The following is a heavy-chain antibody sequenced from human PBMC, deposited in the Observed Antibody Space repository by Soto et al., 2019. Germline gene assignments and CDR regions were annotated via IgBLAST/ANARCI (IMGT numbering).Heavy chain of an antibody. Sequence: GGSLRLSCAASGFTFSNAWMNWVRQAPGKGLEWVGRIKSKTDGGTTDYAAPVKGRFTISRDDSKNTLYLQMNSLKTEDTAVYYCTTGPRLGYSGYAPRGAYYYYGMDVWGQGTTVTVSS. CDR2: IKSKTDGGTT. CDR3: TTGPRLGYSGYAPRGAYYYYGMDV. J-gene: IGHJ6*02. CDR1: GFTFSNAW. D-gene: IGHD5-12*01. V-gene: IGHV3-15*07.